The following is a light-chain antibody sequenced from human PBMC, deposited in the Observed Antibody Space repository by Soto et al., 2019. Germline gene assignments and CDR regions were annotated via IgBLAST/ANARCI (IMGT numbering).Light chain of an antibody. CDR3: QQYASSPVT. J-gene: IGKJ4*01. CDR2: GAS. CDR1: QSVSNKY. Sequence: ENVLTQSPGTLSLSPGDRASLSCRASQSVSNKYLAWHQQRPGQAPRPLIFGASNRATGVPDRFTGSASGTDFTLTISRLQPEDFALYFCQQYASSPVTFGGGTKVDIK. V-gene: IGKV3-20*01.